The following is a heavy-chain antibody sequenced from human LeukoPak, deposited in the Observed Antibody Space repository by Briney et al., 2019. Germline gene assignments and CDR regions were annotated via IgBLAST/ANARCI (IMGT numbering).Heavy chain of an antibody. J-gene: IGHJ4*02. CDR1: GDSFSTYY. D-gene: IGHD1/OR15-1a*01. V-gene: IGHV4-59*08. CDR3: ARRLRRTHYFDY. Sequence: SETLSLTCSVSGDSFSTYYWSWIRQPPGKGLEWIGYMYYSGSTNYNPSLKSRVTISLDTSKNQFSLKLTSVTAADTAVYYCARRLRRTHYFDYWGQGTLVTVSS. CDR2: MYYSGST.